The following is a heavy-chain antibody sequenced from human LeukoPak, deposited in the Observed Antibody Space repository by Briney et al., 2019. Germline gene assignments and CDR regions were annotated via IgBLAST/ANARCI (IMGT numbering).Heavy chain of an antibody. CDR3: AKGGMIWLEAPYDH. Sequence: PGGSLILSCAASGFTFDDYSMHWVRQPPGRGLEWVSGISWNSGTIGYADSVKGRFTISRDNAKNSLYLQMNSLRAEDTALYYCAKGGMIWLEAPYDHWGKGTLVTVSS. D-gene: IGHD3-22*01. V-gene: IGHV3-9*01. CDR1: GFTFDDYS. CDR2: ISWNSGTI. J-gene: IGHJ4*02.